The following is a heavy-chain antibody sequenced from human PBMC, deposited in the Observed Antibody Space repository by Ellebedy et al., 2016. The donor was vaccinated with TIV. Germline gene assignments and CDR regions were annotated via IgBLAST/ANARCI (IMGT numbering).Heavy chain of an antibody. CDR1: GFTFSPYS. V-gene: IGHV3-21*01. CDR3: TRDPPLVSERFDC. CDR2: ISTITNY. Sequence: PGGSLRLSCAASGFTFSPYSLNWVRQAPGKGLEWVSSISTITNYADSVRGRFTISRDNAKNSLYLQMNSLRAEDTAVYYCTRDPPLVSERFDCWGQGILVTVSS. J-gene: IGHJ4*02. D-gene: IGHD2-8*01.